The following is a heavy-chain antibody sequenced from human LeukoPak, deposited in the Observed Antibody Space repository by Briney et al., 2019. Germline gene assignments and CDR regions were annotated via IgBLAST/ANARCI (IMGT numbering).Heavy chain of an antibody. Sequence: SETLSLTCTVSGGSISSYYWSWIRHPAGKGLEWIGRIYISGSTNYNPSLKSRVTMSVDTSKNQFSLKLSSVTAADTAVYYCASYDSSGYNWFDPWGQGTLVTVSS. CDR1: GGSISSYY. V-gene: IGHV4-4*07. J-gene: IGHJ5*02. CDR2: IYISGST. D-gene: IGHD3-22*01. CDR3: ASYDSSGYNWFDP.